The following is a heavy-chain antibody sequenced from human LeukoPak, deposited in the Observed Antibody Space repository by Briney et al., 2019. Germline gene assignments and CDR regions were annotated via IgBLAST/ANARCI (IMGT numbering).Heavy chain of an antibody. D-gene: IGHD4-17*01. J-gene: IGHJ4*02. CDR3: AKVGLRLGGDY. CDR1: GFTFSSYA. Sequence: PGGSLRLSCAASGFTFSSYAMSWVRQAPGKGLEWVSTIGGGGESTYYADSVKGRFTISRDNSKNTVYLQMNSLRAEDAAVYYCAKVGLRLGGDYWGQGTLVTVSS. V-gene: IGHV3-23*01. CDR2: IGGGGEST.